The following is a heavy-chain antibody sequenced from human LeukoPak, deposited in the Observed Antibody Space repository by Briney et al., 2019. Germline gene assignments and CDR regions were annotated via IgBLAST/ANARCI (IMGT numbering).Heavy chain of an antibody. V-gene: IGHV6-1*01. CDR1: GDSVSSNGAS. CDR3: GRETDFGVVTN. D-gene: IGHD3-3*01. Sequence: SQTLSLTCAVSGDSVSSNGASWNWIRQSPSRGLEWLGRTYYRSQQWHSDYAPSVKGRITLNPDTSKNQFSLQLNSVTPEDTAVYYCGRETDFGVVTNWGQGTLVTVSS. J-gene: IGHJ4*02. CDR2: TYYRSQQWHS.